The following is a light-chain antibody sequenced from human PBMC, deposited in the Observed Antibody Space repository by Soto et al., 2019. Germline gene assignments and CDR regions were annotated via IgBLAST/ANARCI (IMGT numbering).Light chain of an antibody. CDR1: SSNIGNNY. CDR3: GTWDSRLSGYV. Sequence: QSVLTQPPSVSAAPGQKVTISCSGSSSNIGNNYVSWYQQLPGTAPKLLIYDNDKQPSGIPDRFSGSKSGTSATLGITGLQTGDEADYYCGTWDSRLSGYVFGTGTKVTVL. CDR2: DND. V-gene: IGLV1-51*01. J-gene: IGLJ1*01.